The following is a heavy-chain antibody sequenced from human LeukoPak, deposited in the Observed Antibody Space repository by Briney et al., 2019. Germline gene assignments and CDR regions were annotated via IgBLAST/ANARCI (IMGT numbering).Heavy chain of an antibody. Sequence: PGGSLRLSCAASGFTFSSYWMSWVRQAPGKGLEWVAKIRQDGSEKYYVDSVKGRFTISRDNAKNSLYLQMNGLRAEDTAVYYCAREGSSSSSWYSSYWGQGTLVTVFS. CDR3: AREGSSSSSWYSSY. CDR1: GFTFSSYW. CDR2: IRQDGSEK. V-gene: IGHV3-7*04. D-gene: IGHD6-13*01. J-gene: IGHJ4*02.